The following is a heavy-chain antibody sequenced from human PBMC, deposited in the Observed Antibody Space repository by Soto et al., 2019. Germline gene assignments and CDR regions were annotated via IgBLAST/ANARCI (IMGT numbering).Heavy chain of an antibody. CDR3: ATEPQTHYYSYGMDV. J-gene: IGHJ6*02. CDR2: ISSSISYT. V-gene: IGHV3-11*06. Sequence: GGSLRLSCAASGFTFSDYYMSWIRQAPGKGLEWVSYISSSISYTNYADSVKGRFTISRDNAKNSLYLQMNSLRAEDTAVYYCATEPQTHYYSYGMDVWGQGTRVTVSS. CDR1: GFTFSDYY.